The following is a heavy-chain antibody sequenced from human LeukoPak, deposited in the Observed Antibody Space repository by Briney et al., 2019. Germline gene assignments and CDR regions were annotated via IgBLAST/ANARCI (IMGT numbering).Heavy chain of an antibody. V-gene: IGHV3-74*01. CDR3: GRDAGNHYYYKYMDV. CDR1: GFTSSSYW. J-gene: IGHJ6*03. CDR2: INTDGSST. D-gene: IGHD4-23*01. Sequence: PGGSLRLSCAASGFTSSSYWMHWVRQVPGKGLVWVSRINTDGSSTSYADSVKGRFTISRDNAKNTLYLQMNSLRAEDTAVYYCGRDAGNHYYYKYMDVWGKGTTVTVSS.